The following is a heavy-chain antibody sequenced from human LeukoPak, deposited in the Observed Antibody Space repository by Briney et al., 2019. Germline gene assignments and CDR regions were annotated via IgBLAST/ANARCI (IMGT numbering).Heavy chain of an antibody. CDR2: IYYSGST. CDR1: GGSISSYY. V-gene: IGHV4-59*08. D-gene: IGHD6-19*01. Sequence: SETLSLTCTVSGGSISSYYWSWIRQPPGKGLEWIGYIYYSGSTNYNPSLKSRVTISVDTSKNQFSLKLSSVTAADTAVYYCAILMGSGWSVPPSDYWGQGTLVTVSS. J-gene: IGHJ4*02. CDR3: AILMGSGWSVPPSDY.